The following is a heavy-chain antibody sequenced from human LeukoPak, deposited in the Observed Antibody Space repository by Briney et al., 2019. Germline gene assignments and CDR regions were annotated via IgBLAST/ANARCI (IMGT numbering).Heavy chain of an antibody. CDR1: GFTLSSYA. Sequence: PGGSLRPSCAASGFTLSSYAMHWVRQAPGKGLEWVAVISYDGSNKYYADSVKGRFTISRDNSKNTLYLQMNSLRAEDTAVYYCAKDREGVSVYNWFDPWGQGTLVTVSS. CDR3: AKDREGVSVYNWFDP. D-gene: IGHD3-16*02. V-gene: IGHV3-30-3*01. J-gene: IGHJ5*02. CDR2: ISYDGSNK.